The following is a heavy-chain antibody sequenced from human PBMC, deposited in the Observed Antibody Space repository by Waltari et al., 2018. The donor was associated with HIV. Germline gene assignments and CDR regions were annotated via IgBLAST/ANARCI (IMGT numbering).Heavy chain of an antibody. Sequence: QVQLVQSGAEVKKPGASVKVSCKTSGYTFTGYYIHWVRQAPGQGLEWMGRINPNNGDTNYAQKFQGRVTMSRDTSSSTAYMELTRLTSDDTAVYYCVRILPPNTYESEDYYGMDVWGQGTTVTVSS. V-gene: IGHV1-2*06. CDR1: GYTFTGYY. J-gene: IGHJ6*02. CDR2: INPNNGDT. CDR3: VRILPPNTYESEDYYGMDV. D-gene: IGHD3-3*01.